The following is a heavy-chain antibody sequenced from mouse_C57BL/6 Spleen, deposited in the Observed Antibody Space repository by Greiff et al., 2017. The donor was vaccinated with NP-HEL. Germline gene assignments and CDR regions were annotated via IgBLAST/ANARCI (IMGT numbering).Heavy chain of an antibody. CDR2: IDPSDSET. CDR1: GYTFTSYW. Sequence: QVQLQQPGAELVRPGYSVKPSCKASGYTFTSYWMHWVKQRPIQGLEWIGNIDPSDSETHYNQKFKDKATLTVDKSSSTAYMQLSSLTSEDSAVYYCATAHYYAMDYWGQGTSVTVSS. CDR3: ATAHYYAMDY. J-gene: IGHJ4*01. V-gene: IGHV1-52*01.